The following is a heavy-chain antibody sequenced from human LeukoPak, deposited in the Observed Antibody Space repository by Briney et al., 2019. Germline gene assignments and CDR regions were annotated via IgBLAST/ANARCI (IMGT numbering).Heavy chain of an antibody. Sequence: ASVKVSCKASGCTFTSYGISWVRQAPGQGLEWMGWISAFNGNTNNAQKLQGRVTMTTDTSTSTAYMELRSLRSDDTAVYYCARAFYDILTGYYSTFDYWGQGTLVTVSS. CDR2: ISAFNGNT. D-gene: IGHD3-9*01. CDR3: ARAFYDILTGYYSTFDY. J-gene: IGHJ4*02. V-gene: IGHV1-18*04. CDR1: GCTFTSYG.